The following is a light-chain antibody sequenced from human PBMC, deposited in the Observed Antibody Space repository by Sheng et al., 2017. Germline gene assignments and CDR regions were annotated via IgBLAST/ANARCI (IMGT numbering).Light chain of an antibody. CDR2: DAS. CDR3: QQYDNLPFT. Sequence: DIQMTQSPSSLSASVGDRVTITCQASQDISNYLNWYQQKPGKAPKLLIYDASNLETGVPSRFSGSGSGTDFTFTISSLQPEDIATYYCQQYDNLPFTFGPGTEMDIK. J-gene: IGKJ3*01. V-gene: IGKV1-33*01. CDR1: QDISNY.